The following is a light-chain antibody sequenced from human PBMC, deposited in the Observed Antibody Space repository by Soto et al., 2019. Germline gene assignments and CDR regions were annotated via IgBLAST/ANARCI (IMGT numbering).Light chain of an antibody. Sequence: EIVLTQSPGTLSLSPGERATLSCRASQSVSSSYLAWYQQKPGQAPRLLIYGASSRATGIPDRFSGSGSGTDFPLTISRLEPEDFAVYYCQQYGSLPPITFGQGTRLEI. CDR3: QQYGSLPPIT. J-gene: IGKJ5*01. CDR2: GAS. CDR1: QSVSSSY. V-gene: IGKV3-20*01.